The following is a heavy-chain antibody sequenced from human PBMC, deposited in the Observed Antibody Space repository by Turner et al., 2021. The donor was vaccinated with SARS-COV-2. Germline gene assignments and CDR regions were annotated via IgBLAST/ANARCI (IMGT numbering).Heavy chain of an antibody. D-gene: IGHD6-19*01. Sequence: QVQLVESGGGVVQPGRSLRLSCVASGFTFSTYGMHWVHQAPGKGLEWVAVISYHGSNKYYADSVKGRFTISRDNSKNTLYLQMNSLRAEDTAVYYCAKDHVTVAAYFDYWGQGTLVTVSS. V-gene: IGHV3-30*18. CDR1: GFTFSTYG. CDR2: ISYHGSNK. J-gene: IGHJ4*02. CDR3: AKDHVTVAAYFDY.